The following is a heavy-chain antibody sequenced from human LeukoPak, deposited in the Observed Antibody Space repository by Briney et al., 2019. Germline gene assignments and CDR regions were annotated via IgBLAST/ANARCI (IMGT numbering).Heavy chain of an antibody. J-gene: IGHJ4*02. D-gene: IGHD6-19*01. CDR1: GFTFSSYG. Sequence: PGGSLRLSCAASGFTFSSYGLHWVRQAPGEGLEWVAVIWYDGSNKYYADSVRGRFTISRDNSKNTLYLQMNSLRAEDTAVYYCAKDPTPYSSGWFQPYYWGQGTLVTVSS. V-gene: IGHV3-33*06. CDR3: AKDPTPYSSGWFQPYY. CDR2: IWYDGSNK.